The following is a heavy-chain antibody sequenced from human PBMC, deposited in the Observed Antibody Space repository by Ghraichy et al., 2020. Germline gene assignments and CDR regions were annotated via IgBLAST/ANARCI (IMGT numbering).Heavy chain of an antibody. J-gene: IGHJ4*02. V-gene: IGHV3-21*01. CDR1: GFTFSSYS. CDR2: ISSSSSYI. Sequence: GGSLRLSCAASGFTFSSYSMNWVRQAPGKGLEWVSSISSSSSYIYYADSVKGRFTIPRDNAKNSLYLQMNSLRAEDTAVYYCARGHPPIVVVTHTPTDYWGQGTLVTVSS. CDR3: ARGHPPIVVVTHTPTDY. D-gene: IGHD3-22*01.